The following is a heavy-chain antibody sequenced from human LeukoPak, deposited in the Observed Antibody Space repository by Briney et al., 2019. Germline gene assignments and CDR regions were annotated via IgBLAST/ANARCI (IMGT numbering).Heavy chain of an antibody. CDR2: ISSSSSYI. D-gene: IGHD6-19*01. CDR3: AEAVGSDYYGMDV. CDR1: GFTFSSYS. Sequence: GGSLRLSCAASGFTFSSYSMNWVRQAPGKGLEWVSSISSSSSYIYYADSVKGRFTISRDNAKNSLYLQMNSLRAEGTAVYYCAEAVGSDYYGMDVWGQGTTVTVSS. J-gene: IGHJ6*02. V-gene: IGHV3-21*01.